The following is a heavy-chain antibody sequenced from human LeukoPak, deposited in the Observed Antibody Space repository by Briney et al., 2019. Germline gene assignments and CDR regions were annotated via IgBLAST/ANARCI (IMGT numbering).Heavy chain of an antibody. CDR2: ISAYNGNT. CDR3: ARRAVAGTRRRNWFDP. Sequence: RASVKVSCKASGYTFTSYGISWVRQAPGQGLEWMGWISAYNGNTNYAQKLQGRVTMTTDTSTSTAYMELSSLRSEDTAVYYCARRAVAGTRRRNWFDPWGQGTLVTVSS. J-gene: IGHJ5*02. D-gene: IGHD6-19*01. V-gene: IGHV1-18*01. CDR1: GYTFTSYG.